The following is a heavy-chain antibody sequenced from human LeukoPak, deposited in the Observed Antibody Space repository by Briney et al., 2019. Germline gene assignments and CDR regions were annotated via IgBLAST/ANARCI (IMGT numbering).Heavy chain of an antibody. CDR2: IKEDGSDK. Sequence: PGGSLRLSCAASGFTFSRYWMTWVRQAPGKGLQRVANIKEDGSDKYYLDSVRGRFTISRDNAQTSLYLQMNSLRAEDMGVYYCARERQQRDNAFDIWGQGTMVTVSS. CDR3: ARERQQRDNAFDI. CDR1: GFTFSRYW. V-gene: IGHV3-7*01. J-gene: IGHJ3*02. D-gene: IGHD6-25*01.